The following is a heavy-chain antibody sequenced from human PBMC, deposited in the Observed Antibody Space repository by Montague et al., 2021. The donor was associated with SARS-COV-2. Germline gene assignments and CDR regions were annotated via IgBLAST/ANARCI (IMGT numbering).Heavy chain of an antibody. CDR2: IRGIGSPI. CDR1: GINFGRYE. D-gene: IGHD3/OR15-3a*01. V-gene: IGHV3-48*03. J-gene: IGHJ4*02. Sequence: SLRLSCAASGINFGRYEMNWVRQAPGKGLEWISFIRGIGSPIYYADSVKGRFTISRDNAKNSVYLHMNSLRAEDTAIYYCASRTPPSSDDVYLVFDYWGQGTLVTVSS. CDR3: ASRTPPSSDDVYLVFDY.